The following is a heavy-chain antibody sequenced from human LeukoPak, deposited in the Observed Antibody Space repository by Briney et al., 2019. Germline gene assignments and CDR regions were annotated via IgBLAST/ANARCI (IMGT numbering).Heavy chain of an antibody. D-gene: IGHD6-19*01. V-gene: IGHV1-58*02. CDR3: AAEVSSGWYGPDY. Sequence: ASVKVSCKASGFTFTSSAMQWVRQARGQRLEWIGWIVVGSGNTNYAQKFQERVTITRDMSTSTAYMELSSLRSEDTAVYYCAAEVSSGWYGPDYWGQGTLVTVSS. CDR1: GFTFTSSA. CDR2: IVVGSGNT. J-gene: IGHJ4*02.